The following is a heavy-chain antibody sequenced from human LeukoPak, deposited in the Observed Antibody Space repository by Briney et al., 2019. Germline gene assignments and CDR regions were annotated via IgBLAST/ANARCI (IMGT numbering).Heavy chain of an antibody. CDR2: INPNSGGT. CDR1: GYTFTGYY. CDR3: ARDPTGLIVGANYGFDP. Sequence: GASVKVSCKASGYTFTGYYMHWVRQAPGQGLEWMGWINPNSGGTNYAQKFQGRVTMTRDTSISTAYMELSRLRSDDTAVYYCARDPTGLIVGANYGFDPWGQGTLVTVSS. V-gene: IGHV1-2*02. D-gene: IGHD1-26*01. J-gene: IGHJ5*02.